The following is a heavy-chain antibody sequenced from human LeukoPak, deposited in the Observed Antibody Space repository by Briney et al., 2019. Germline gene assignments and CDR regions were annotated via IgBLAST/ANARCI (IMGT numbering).Heavy chain of an antibody. CDR3: ARLGPIVATIPWFDP. Sequence: SETLSLTCIVSGASISSYYWSWIRQPAGKGLEWIGYIYYSGSTNYNPSLKSRVTISVDTSKNQFSLKLSSVTAADTAVYYCARLGPIVATIPWFDPWGQGTLVTVSS. CDR1: GASISSYY. CDR2: IYYSGST. J-gene: IGHJ5*02. D-gene: IGHD5-12*01. V-gene: IGHV4-59*01.